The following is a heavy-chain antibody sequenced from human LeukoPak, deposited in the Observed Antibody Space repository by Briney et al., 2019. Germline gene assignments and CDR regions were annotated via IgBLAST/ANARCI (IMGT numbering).Heavy chain of an antibody. J-gene: IGHJ4*02. V-gene: IGHV4-34*01. D-gene: IGHD3-16*01. Sequence: SETLSFTCAVYGGSFSGYYWSWIRQPPGKGLEWIGEINHSGSTNYNPSLKSRVTISVDTSKNQFSLKLSSVTAADTAVYYCARGWPGGAVYYWGQGTLVTVSS. CDR1: GGSFSGYY. CDR3: ARGWPGGAVYY. CDR2: INHSGST.